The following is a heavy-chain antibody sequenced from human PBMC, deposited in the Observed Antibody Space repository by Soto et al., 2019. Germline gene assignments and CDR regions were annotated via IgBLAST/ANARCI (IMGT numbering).Heavy chain of an antibody. CDR3: ARDSGYGNFDY. CDR1: GGTFSSYT. CDR2: IIPILGIA. Sequence: SVKVSCKASGGTFSSYTISWVRQAPGQGLEWMGRIIPILGIANYAQKFQGRVTITADKSTSTAYMELSSLRSEDTAVYYCARDSGYGNFDYWGQGTLVTVSS. D-gene: IGHD5-12*01. V-gene: IGHV1-69*04. J-gene: IGHJ4*02.